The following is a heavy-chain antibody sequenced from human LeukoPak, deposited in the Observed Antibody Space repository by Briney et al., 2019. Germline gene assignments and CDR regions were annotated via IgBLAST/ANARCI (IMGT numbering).Heavy chain of an antibody. D-gene: IGHD3-16*02. CDR1: GGSISSSSYY. CDR3: ARQYDYVWGSYRATFDY. Sequence: PSETLSLTCTVSGGSISSSSYYWGWIRQPSGKGLEWIGSIYYSGSTYYNPSLKSRVTISVDTSKNQFSLKLSSVTAADTAVYYCARQYDYVWGSYRATFDYWGQGTLVTVSS. V-gene: IGHV4-39*01. CDR2: IYYSGST. J-gene: IGHJ4*02.